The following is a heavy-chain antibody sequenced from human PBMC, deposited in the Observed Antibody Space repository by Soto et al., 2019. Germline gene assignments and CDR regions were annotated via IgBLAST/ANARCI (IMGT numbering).Heavy chain of an antibody. CDR1: GFTFSSYW. CDR3: PKDHSGSNSIEY. Sequence: PGGSLRLSCAASGFTFSSYWMHWVRQAPGKGLVWVSRMNTDGRKTHYADSVKGRFTISRDNAKNTLHLQMNSMRVEDSGVYYCPKDHSGSNSIEYWGLGTLVTVSS. J-gene: IGHJ4*02. D-gene: IGHD4-4*01. V-gene: IGHV3-74*01. CDR2: MNTDGRKT.